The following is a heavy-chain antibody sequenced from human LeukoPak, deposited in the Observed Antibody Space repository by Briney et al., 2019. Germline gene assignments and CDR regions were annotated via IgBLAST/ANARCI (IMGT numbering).Heavy chain of an antibody. J-gene: IGHJ1*01. CDR3: ARAPSEIGGYYPEYYRH. V-gene: IGHV3-74*01. CDR1: GFTFSSYW. CDR2: IKSDGST. D-gene: IGHD3-22*01. Sequence: GGSLRLSCAASGFTFSSYWMHWVRQAPGKGLVWVSRIKSDGSTRYADSVKGRFTISRDNAKNTVSLQMNSLRAEDTGVYYCARAPSEIGGYYPEYYRHWGQGTLVTVSP.